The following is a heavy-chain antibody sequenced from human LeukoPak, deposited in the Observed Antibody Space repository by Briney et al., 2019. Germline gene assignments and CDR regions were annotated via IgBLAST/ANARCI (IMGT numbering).Heavy chain of an antibody. CDR2: INPSGGST. V-gene: IGHV1-46*01. CDR1: GYTFTSYY. D-gene: IGHD3-9*01. Sequence: ASVKVSCKASGYTFTSYYMHWVRQAPGQGLEWMGTINPSGGSTSYAQKFQGRVTMTRDTSTSTVYMELSSLRSEDTAVYYCARDRGKYYDILTGETFDYWGQGTLVTVSS. CDR3: ARDRGKYYDILTGETFDY. J-gene: IGHJ4*02.